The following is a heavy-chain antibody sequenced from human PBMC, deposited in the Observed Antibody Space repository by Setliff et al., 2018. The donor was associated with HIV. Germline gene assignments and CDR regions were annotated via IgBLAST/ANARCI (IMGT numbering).Heavy chain of an antibody. D-gene: IGHD3-3*01. J-gene: IGHJ6*03. CDR3: VRGVQSPPHYSYYYMDV. Sequence: SVKVSCKASRSTFNSHTINWVRQAPGQGLDWMGRIIPILGVANYAQRFQGKVTITADKSTSTAYMELTSLRFDDTAMYYCVRGVQSPPHYSYYYMDVWGEGTMGTVSS. V-gene: IGHV1-69*02. CDR2: IIPILGVA. CDR1: RSTFNSHT.